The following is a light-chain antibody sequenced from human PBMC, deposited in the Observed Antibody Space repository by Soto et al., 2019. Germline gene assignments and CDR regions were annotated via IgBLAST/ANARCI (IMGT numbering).Light chain of an antibody. V-gene: IGKV1-5*03. CDR1: QSIGSW. CDR2: TAS. Sequence: QMTQSPSSLSASVGDRVTITCRASQSIGSWLAWYQQKPGKAPNLLIYTASILKSGVPSRFSGSGSATEFTLTISSLQPDDFATYYCQQYYSHSTFGQGTKVDI. CDR3: QQYYSHST. J-gene: IGKJ1*01.